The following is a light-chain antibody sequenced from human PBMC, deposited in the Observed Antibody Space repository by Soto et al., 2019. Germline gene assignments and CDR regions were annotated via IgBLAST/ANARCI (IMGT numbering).Light chain of an antibody. V-gene: IGLV3-1*01. Sequence: SYELTQPPSVSVSPGQTASITCSGGKLGDKYACWYQQKPGQSPVLVIYQDSKRPSGIPERFSGSNSGNTATLTISGTQAMDEADYYCPAWDSSTAVFGTGTKVTVL. CDR2: QDS. J-gene: IGLJ1*01. CDR3: PAWDSSTAV. CDR1: KLGDKY.